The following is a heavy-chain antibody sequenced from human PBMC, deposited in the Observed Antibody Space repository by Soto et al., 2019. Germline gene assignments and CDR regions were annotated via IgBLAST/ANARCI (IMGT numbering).Heavy chain of an antibody. CDR3: ARHGVAAAGYYYYGMDV. Sequence: PGESLKISCKGSGYSFTSYWIGWVRQMPGKGLEWMGIIYPGDSDTRYSPSFQGQVTISADKSISTAYLQWSSLKASDTAMYYCARHGVAAAGYYYYGMDVWGQGTTVTVSS. J-gene: IGHJ6*02. CDR1: GYSFTSYW. D-gene: IGHD6-13*01. V-gene: IGHV5-51*01. CDR2: IYPGDSDT.